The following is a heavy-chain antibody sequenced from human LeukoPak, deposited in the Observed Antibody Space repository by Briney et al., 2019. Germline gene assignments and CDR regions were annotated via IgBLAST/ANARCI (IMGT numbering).Heavy chain of an antibody. CDR2: INGDGSNT. CDR1: GFTFSNYW. D-gene: IGHD3-10*01. Sequence: GGSLRLSCAASGFTFSNYWMYWVRQAPGQGLVWVSLINGDGSNTRYAASVKGRVTISRDNAKNALYLQMNSLRAEDTAVYYCARNRASGMDVWGQGTTVTVSS. V-gene: IGHV3-74*01. CDR3: ARNRASGMDV. J-gene: IGHJ6*02.